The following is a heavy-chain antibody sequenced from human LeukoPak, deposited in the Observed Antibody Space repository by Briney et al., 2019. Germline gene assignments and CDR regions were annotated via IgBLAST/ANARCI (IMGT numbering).Heavy chain of an antibody. CDR1: GDSISNYY. V-gene: IGHV4-4*07. CDR3: AREGRDGYNYRALDY. CDR2: IYTCGST. Sequence: SETLSLTCIVSGDSISNYYWSWIRQPAGKGLEWIGRIYTCGSTNYNPSLKSRVTMSVDTSKNQFSLNLSSVTAADTAVYSCAREGRDGYNYRALDYWGQGALVSVSS. J-gene: IGHJ4*02. D-gene: IGHD5-12*01.